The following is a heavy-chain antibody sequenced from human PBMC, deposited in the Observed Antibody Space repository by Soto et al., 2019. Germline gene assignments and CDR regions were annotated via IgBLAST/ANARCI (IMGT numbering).Heavy chain of an antibody. V-gene: IGHV3-30*03. CDR3: ARGAEYQLLSRDYFYGMDV. D-gene: IGHD2-2*01. CDR2: ISYEGCNN. CDR1: GFTFNSHG. Sequence: QVQLVEAGGGVVQPGRSLRLSCGASGFTFNSHGMPWVRQAPGKGLEWVAVISYEGCNNFYAESVKGRFTISRDNSKNTLYLHMNSLRRENTAVYYCARGAEYQLLSRDYFYGMDVWGQGTTVTVSS. J-gene: IGHJ6*02.